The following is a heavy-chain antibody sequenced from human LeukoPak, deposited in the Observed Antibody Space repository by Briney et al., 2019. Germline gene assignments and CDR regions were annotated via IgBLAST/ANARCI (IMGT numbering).Heavy chain of an antibody. D-gene: IGHD6-19*01. CDR1: GFTFSSYS. J-gene: IGHJ4*02. CDR2: ISSSSSTV. CDR3: ASGTIAVAGSIDY. V-gene: IGHV3-48*02. Sequence: GGSLRLSCAASGFTFSSYSMNWVRQAPGKGLEWVSYISSSSSTVYYADSVKGRFTISRDNAKNSLYLQMNSLRDEDTAVYYCASGTIAVAGSIDYWGQGTLVTVSS.